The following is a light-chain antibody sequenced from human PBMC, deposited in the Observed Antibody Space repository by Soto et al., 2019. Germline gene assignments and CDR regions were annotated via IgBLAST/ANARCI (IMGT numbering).Light chain of an antibody. CDR2: DAS. J-gene: IGKJ5*01. CDR3: QQRSNWPPAIT. CDR1: QSVSSY. Sequence: EIVFTQSPATLSLYPRERANLSCRASQSVSSYLAWYQQKPGQAPRLLIYDASNRATGIPARFSGSGSGTDFTLTISSLEPEDFAAYYCQQRSNWPPAITFGQGTRLEIK. V-gene: IGKV3-11*01.